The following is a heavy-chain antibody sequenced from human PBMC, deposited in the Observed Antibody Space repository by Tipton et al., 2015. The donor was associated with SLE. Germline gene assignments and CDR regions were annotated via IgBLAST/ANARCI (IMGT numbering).Heavy chain of an antibody. CDR1: GGSISSAY. J-gene: IGHJ3*02. Sequence: TLSLTCTVSGGSISSAYWSWIRQPAGKGLEWIGRIYPSGSANYNPSLKSRVTMSVDTSKNQFSLKLSSVTAADTAVYFCARARGYWFEAFDIWGQGTMVTVSS. CDR3: ARARGYWFEAFDI. D-gene: IGHD3-10*01. V-gene: IGHV4-4*07. CDR2: IYPSGSA.